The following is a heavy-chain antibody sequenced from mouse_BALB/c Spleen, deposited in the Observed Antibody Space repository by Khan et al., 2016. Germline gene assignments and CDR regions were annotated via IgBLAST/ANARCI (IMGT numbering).Heavy chain of an antibody. J-gene: IGHJ4*01. V-gene: IGHV9-3*02. Sequence: QIQLVQSGPELKKPGETVKISCKASGYTFTNYGMNWVKQAPGKGLKWMGWINTNTGEPTYAEEFKGRFAFSLETSASTAYLQIHNLKNEDAATYFCARSDYDYERAMDYWGQGTSVTVSS. D-gene: IGHD2-4*01. CDR2: INTNTGEP. CDR3: ARSDYDYERAMDY. CDR1: GYTFTNYG.